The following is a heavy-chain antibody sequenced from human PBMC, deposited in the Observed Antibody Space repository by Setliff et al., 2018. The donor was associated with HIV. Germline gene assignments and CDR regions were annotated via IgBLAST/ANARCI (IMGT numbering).Heavy chain of an antibody. CDR2: IKQDGSEK. CDR3: ARGVSESGIVVVITPLYFDY. D-gene: IGHD3-22*01. J-gene: IGHJ4*02. V-gene: IGHV3-7*01. Sequence: HPGGSLRLSCAASGFTFSSYSMSWVRQAPGKGLEWVANIKQDGSEKYYVDSVKGRFTISRDNAKNSLYLQMNSLRAEDTAVYYCARGVSESGIVVVITPLYFDYWGQGTLVTVSS. CDR1: GFTFSSYS.